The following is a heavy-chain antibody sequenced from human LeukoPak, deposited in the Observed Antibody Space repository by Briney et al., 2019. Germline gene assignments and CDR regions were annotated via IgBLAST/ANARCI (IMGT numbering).Heavy chain of an antibody. CDR1: GVSISSSSYY. CDR2: IYYSGST. Sequence: PSETLSLTCTVSGVSISSSSYYWGWIRRPPGKGLEWIGSIYYSGSTYYNPSLESRVTISVDTSKNQFSLKLSSVTAADTAVYYCATLQRGEVGATTYYFDYWGQGTLVTVSS. D-gene: IGHD1-26*01. J-gene: IGHJ4*02. CDR3: ATLQRGEVGATTYYFDY. V-gene: IGHV4-39*07.